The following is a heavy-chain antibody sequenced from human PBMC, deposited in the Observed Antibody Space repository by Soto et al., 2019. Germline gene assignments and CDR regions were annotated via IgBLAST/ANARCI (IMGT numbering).Heavy chain of an antibody. CDR2: ISWNGAII. Sequence: EVQLVESGGGLVQPGRSLRLSCAGSGFRFEDYAMHWVRQAPGKGLEWVSGISWNGAIITYADSVQGRFTISSDNAKKYLYLQMNSLRAYDTALYYCTKDARRVGAAGYINEYWGQGTLVTVSS. D-gene: IGHD1-26*01. V-gene: IGHV3-9*01. CDR3: TKDARRVGAAGYINEY. CDR1: GFRFEDYA. J-gene: IGHJ4*02.